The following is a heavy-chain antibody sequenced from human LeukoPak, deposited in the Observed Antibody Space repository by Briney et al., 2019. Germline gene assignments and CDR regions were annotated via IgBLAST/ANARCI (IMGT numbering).Heavy chain of an antibody. CDR2: IYHSGST. D-gene: IGHD6-13*01. V-gene: IGHV4-30-2*01. CDR3: ARHGQLSDGSSWYPLDY. CDR1: GGSISSGGYY. Sequence: SETLSLTCTVSGGSISSGGYYWSWIRQPPGKGLEWIGYIYHSGSTYYNPSLKRRVTISVDTSKNQFSLKLSSVTATDTAVYYCARHGQLSDGSSWYPLDYWGQGTLVTVSS. J-gene: IGHJ4*02.